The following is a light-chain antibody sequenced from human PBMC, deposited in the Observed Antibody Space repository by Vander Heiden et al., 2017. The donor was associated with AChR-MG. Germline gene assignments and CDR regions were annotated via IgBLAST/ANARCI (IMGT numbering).Light chain of an antibody. V-gene: IGLV2-11*01. Sequence: QSALTQPRPVSGSPGPSVTIPCTGTSSDCCGYNYVYWYQQHPGKAPKLMLYDVSKRTSGVPDRFSGSKSGITAPLTISGRQAEEEADYYCCSYAGRKSWVFGGGTKLTVL. CDR2: DVS. J-gene: IGLJ3*02. CDR3: CSYAGRKSWV. CDR1: SSDCCGYNY.